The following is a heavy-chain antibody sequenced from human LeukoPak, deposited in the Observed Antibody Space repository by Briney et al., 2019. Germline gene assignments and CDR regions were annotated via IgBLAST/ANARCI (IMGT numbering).Heavy chain of an antibody. CDR1: GGSISSGDYY. J-gene: IGHJ4*02. Sequence: SETLSLTCTVSGGSISSGDYYWSWIRQPPGKGLEWIGYIYYSGSTNYNPSLKSRVTISVDTSKNQFSLKLSSVTAADTAVYYCARSLYYDSSPFDYWGQGTLVTVSS. CDR3: ARSLYYDSSPFDY. CDR2: IYYSGST. D-gene: IGHD3-22*01. V-gene: IGHV4-61*08.